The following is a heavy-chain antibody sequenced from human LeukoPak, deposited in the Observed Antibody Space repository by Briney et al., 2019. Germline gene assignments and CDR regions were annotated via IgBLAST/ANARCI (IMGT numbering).Heavy chain of an antibody. CDR2: IRSRANSYTT. CDR1: GFTFSGSA. CDR3: ARSGVYSSGRMTPYYYYGMDV. J-gene: IGHJ6*02. D-gene: IGHD6-19*01. V-gene: IGHV3-73*01. Sequence: PGGSLKLSCAASGFTFSGSAMHWVRQAHGKGLEWLGRIRSRANSYTTVYAAPVQGRFIISRDDSMNMAYLQMNSLRSEDTAVYYCARSGVYSSGRMTPYYYYGMDVWGQGTTVTVSS.